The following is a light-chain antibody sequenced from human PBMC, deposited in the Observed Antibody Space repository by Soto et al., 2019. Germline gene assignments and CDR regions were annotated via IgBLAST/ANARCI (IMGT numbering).Light chain of an antibody. Sequence: DIQMTQSPSTLSGSVGDRVTITCRASKTLSSWLAWYQQKPGKAPKLLIYKASTLKSGVPSRFSGSGSGTEFTLTISSLQPDDFATYYCQHYNSYSEAFGQGTKVDI. CDR3: QHYNSYSEA. CDR2: KAS. CDR1: KTLSSW. V-gene: IGKV1-5*03. J-gene: IGKJ1*01.